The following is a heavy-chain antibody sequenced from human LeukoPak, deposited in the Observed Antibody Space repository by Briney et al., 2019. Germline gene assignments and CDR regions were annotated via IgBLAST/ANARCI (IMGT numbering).Heavy chain of an antibody. CDR1: GGSISSYY. J-gene: IGHJ3*02. CDR3: ARHFDILTGLFAFDDAFDI. D-gene: IGHD3-9*01. V-gene: IGHV4-59*01. CDR2: IYYSGST. Sequence: PSETLSLTCTVSGGSISSYYWSWIRQPPGKGLEWIGYIYYSGSTNYNPSLKSRVTISVDTSKNQFSLKLSSVTAADTAVYYCARHFDILTGLFAFDDAFDIWGQGTMVTVSS.